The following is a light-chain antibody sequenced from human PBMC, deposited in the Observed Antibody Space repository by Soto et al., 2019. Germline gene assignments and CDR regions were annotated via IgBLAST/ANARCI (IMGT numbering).Light chain of an antibody. V-gene: IGKV3-20*01. CDR1: QTVISSS. Sequence: DIVLTQSPGTLSLSPGERATLSCRASQTVISSSLAWYQQKPGQAPRLLIFGASTRAAGFPDRFSGSGSGTDFTLTISRLEPEDFAVYYCQQYGSSPRTLGQGTKVDIK. CDR3: QQYGSSPRT. CDR2: GAS. J-gene: IGKJ1*01.